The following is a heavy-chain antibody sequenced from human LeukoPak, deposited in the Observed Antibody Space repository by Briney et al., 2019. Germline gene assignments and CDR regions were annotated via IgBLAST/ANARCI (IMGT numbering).Heavy chain of an antibody. J-gene: IGHJ5*01. V-gene: IGHV3-11*05. Sequence: GGSLRLSCAASGFTFSDYYMSWIRQAPGKGLEWVSYISSSSSYTNYADSVKGRFTISGDNAKNSLYLQMNSLRAEDTALYYCARGGYSSSWFDSWGQGTLVTVSS. CDR2: ISSSSSYT. D-gene: IGHD6-13*01. CDR1: GFTFSDYY. CDR3: ARGGYSSSWFDS.